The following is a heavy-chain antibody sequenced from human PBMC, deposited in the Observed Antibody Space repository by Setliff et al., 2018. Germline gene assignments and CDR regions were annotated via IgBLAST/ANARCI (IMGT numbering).Heavy chain of an antibody. Sequence: SSETLSLTCTVSGGSVRDYYWSWIRQPPGRGLEWIGYVHFGGTTIYNPSLRSRLSISVDMSKNQFSLKLSAVTAADTAVYFCAREDGPNYYYYYMDIWGKGTTVTVS. CDR2: VHFGGTT. D-gene: IGHD2-8*01. CDR3: AREDGPNYYYYYMDI. J-gene: IGHJ6*03. V-gene: IGHV4-59*02. CDR1: GGSVRDYY.